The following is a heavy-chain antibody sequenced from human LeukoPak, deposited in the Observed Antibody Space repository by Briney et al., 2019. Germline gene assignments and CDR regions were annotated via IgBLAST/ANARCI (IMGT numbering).Heavy chain of an antibody. CDR1: GGSISSFY. CDR3: AREGTSGWAF. J-gene: IGHJ4*02. D-gene: IGHD6-19*01. CDR2: IYSSGST. V-gene: IGHV4-59*01. Sequence: SETLPHTCTVSGGSISSFYWSWIRQPPGQGLEWIGYIYSSGSTKYNPSLKSRVTMSVDTSKNQFSLKVNSVTAADTAVYFCAREGTSGWAFWGQGALVTVSS.